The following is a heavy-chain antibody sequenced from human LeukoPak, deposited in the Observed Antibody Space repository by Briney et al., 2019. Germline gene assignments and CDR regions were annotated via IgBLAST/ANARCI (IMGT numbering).Heavy chain of an antibody. J-gene: IGHJ4*02. CDR3: ACLDSFGTYYFDY. CDR2: ISYDGSNK. D-gene: IGHD3-16*01. CDR1: GFTFSSYA. Sequence: GRSLRLSCAASGFTFSSYAMHWVRQAPGKGLEWVAVISYDGSNKYYADSVKGRFTISRDNSKNTLYLQMNSLRAEDTAVYYCACLDSFGTYYFDYWGQGTLVTVSS. V-gene: IGHV3-30-3*01.